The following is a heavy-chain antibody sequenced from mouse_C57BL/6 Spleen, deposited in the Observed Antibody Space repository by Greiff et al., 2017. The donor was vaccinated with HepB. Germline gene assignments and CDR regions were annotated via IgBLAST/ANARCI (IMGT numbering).Heavy chain of an antibody. CDR3: ARECPYYYGSSYWYFDV. V-gene: IGHV1-55*01. CDR1: GYTFTSYW. CDR2: IYPGSGST. J-gene: IGHJ1*03. D-gene: IGHD1-1*01. Sequence: VQLQQSGAELVKPGASVKMSCKASGYTFTSYWITWVKQRPGQGLEWIGDIYPGSGSTNYNEKFKSKAKLTVDTSSSTAYMQLSSLTSEDSAVYYCARECPYYYGSSYWYFDVWGTGTTVTVSS.